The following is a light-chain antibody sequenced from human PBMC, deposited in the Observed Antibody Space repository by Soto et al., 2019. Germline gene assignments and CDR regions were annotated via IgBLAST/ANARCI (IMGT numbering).Light chain of an antibody. J-gene: IGLJ2*01. CDR3: SLHRSDITVV. CDR2: DVS. V-gene: IGLV2-14*01. CDR1: SSDVGGYDY. Sequence: QSVLTQPASVSGSPGQSITISCTGTSSDVGGYDYVSWYQHHPGKAPKLLIFDVSNRPSGVSNRFSGSKSGNTASLTISGLQAEDEADYYCSLHRSDITVVFGGGTKGTVL.